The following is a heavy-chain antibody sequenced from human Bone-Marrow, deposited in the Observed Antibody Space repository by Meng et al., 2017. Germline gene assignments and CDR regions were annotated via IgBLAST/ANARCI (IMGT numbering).Heavy chain of an antibody. CDR3: ARLIVYYDSGGYYYDLGLNWFDP. V-gene: IGHV5-51*01. D-gene: IGHD3-22*01. CDR2: IYPGDSDT. CDR1: GYSLTSYW. J-gene: IGHJ5*02. Sequence: KVSCKGSGYSLTSYWIGWVRQMPGKGLEWMGIIYPGDSDTRYSPSFQGQVTISADKSISTAYLQWSSLKASDTAMYYCARLIVYYDSGGYYYDLGLNWFDPWGQGTLVTVSS.